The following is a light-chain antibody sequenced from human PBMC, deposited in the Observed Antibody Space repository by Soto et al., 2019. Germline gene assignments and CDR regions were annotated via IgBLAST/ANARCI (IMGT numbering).Light chain of an antibody. V-gene: IGKV1-6*01. CDR1: QGIRND. CDR3: HSRA. Sequence: AIQMTQSPSSLSASVGDRVTITCRASQGIRNDLGLYQQKPGKAPKLLIYDASTLESGVPSRFSGSGSETEFTLTISRLQPDDFATYFCHSRAFGQGTRLEI. J-gene: IGKJ5*01. CDR2: DAS.